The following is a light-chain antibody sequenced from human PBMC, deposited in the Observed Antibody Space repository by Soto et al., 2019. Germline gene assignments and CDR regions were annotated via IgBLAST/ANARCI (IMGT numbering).Light chain of an antibody. CDR2: KAS. Sequence: IQVKKSPSTLSAPIEDRVTITCRASQSISSWLAWYQQKPGKAPKLLIYKASGLESGVPSRFSGSGSGTDFTLTISCLQPDDFATYYCRPDNGYSPLTSGGGSKADI. CDR3: RPDNGYSPLT. V-gene: IGKV1-5*03. CDR1: QSISSW. J-gene: IGKJ4*01.